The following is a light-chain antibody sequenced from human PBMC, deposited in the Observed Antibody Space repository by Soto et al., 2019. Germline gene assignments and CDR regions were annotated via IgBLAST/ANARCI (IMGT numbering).Light chain of an antibody. CDR3: SSYTSSSIDYV. V-gene: IGLV2-14*01. CDR1: SSDVGGYNY. Sequence: QSVLTQPASVSGSPGQSITISCTGTSSDVGGYNYVSWYQQHPGKAPKLMIYEVSNRPSGVSNRFSGSKSGNRASLTISGLQAEDEADSHGSSYTSSSIDYVFGTGTKLTVL. CDR2: EVS. J-gene: IGLJ1*01.